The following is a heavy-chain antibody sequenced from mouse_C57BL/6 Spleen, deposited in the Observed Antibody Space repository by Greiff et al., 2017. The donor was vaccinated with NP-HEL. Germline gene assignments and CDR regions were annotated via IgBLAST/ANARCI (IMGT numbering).Heavy chain of an antibody. J-gene: IGHJ3*01. CDR3: AREYDYAWFAY. D-gene: IGHD2-4*01. CDR2: IYSGSGST. V-gene: IGHV1-55*01. Sequence: QVQPQQPGAELVKPGASVKMSCKASGYTLTSYWITWVKQRPGQGLAWIGDIYSGSGSTNYNEKFKSKATLTVYTSSSPAYMQLSSLTSEDYAVYYCAREYDYAWFAYWGQGTLVTVSA. CDR1: GYTLTSYW.